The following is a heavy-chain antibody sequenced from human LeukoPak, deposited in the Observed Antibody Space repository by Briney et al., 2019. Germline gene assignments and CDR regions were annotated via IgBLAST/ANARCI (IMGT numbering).Heavy chain of an antibody. J-gene: IGHJ5*02. D-gene: IGHD3-10*01. V-gene: IGHV4-59*08. CDR2: IYASGST. Sequence: SETLSLTRTVSGGSITSYYWSWIRQPPGKGLEWVGYIYASGSTNYNPSLKSRVTVSVDTSKNQFSLNLSSVTAADTAVYYCARHSSAARGWFDPWGQGSLVTVSS. CDR1: GGSITSYY. CDR3: ARHSSAARGWFDP.